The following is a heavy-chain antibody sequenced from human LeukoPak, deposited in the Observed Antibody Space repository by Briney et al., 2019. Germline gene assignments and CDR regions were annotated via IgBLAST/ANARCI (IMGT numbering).Heavy chain of an antibody. Sequence: SETLSLTCTVSGGSISSYYWTWIRQAPGKGLEWIGNVYYTGSTSYNPSLKSRVTISVDASKKQFSLKLSSVTAADTAVYYCATYSTGFDIWGQGTVVTVSS. J-gene: IGHJ3*02. V-gene: IGHV4-59*12. CDR2: VYYTGST. D-gene: IGHD6-19*01. CDR3: ATYSTGFDI. CDR1: GGSISSYY.